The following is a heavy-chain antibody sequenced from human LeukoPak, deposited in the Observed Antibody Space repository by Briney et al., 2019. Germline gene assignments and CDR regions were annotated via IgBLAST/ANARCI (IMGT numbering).Heavy chain of an antibody. CDR2: INTNTGNP. J-gene: IGHJ4*02. Sequence: ASVKVSCKASGYTFTSYAMNWVRQAPGQGLEWRGWINTNTGNPTYAQGFTGRFVFSLDTSVSTAYLQISSLKAEDTAVYYCARVFSSSYSSSWYGYWGQGALVTVSS. CDR1: GYTFTSYA. V-gene: IGHV7-4-1*02. D-gene: IGHD6-13*01. CDR3: ARVFSSSYSSSWYGY.